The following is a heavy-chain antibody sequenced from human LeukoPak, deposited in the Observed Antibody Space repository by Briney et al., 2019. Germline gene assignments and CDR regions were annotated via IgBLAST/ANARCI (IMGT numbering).Heavy chain of an antibody. CDR1: GGSISSYY. CDR3: ARASANYYGSGSYYNVLDY. CDR2: IYTSGST. J-gene: IGHJ4*02. Sequence: SETLSLTCTVSGGSISSYYWSWIRQPAGKGLEWIGRIYTSGSTNYNPSLKSRVTISVDTSKNQFSLKLSSVTAADTAVYYCARASANYYGSGSYYNVLDYWGQGTLVTVSS. V-gene: IGHV4-4*07. D-gene: IGHD3-10*01.